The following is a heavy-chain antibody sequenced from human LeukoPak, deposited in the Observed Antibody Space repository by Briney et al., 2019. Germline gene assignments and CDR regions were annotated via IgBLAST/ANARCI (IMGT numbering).Heavy chain of an antibody. CDR1: GFTFNSYW. CDR3: ARAPAPHCSSTSCYGYFRFDP. Sequence: PGGSLRLSCAASGFTFNSYWMSWVREAPGKGREWVANIKQDGSEKYYVDSVKGRFTISRDNAKNSLYLQINSLRAEDTAVYYCARAPAPHCSSTSCYGYFRFDPWGQGTLVTVSS. V-gene: IGHV3-7*01. D-gene: IGHD2-2*01. J-gene: IGHJ5*02. CDR2: IKQDGSEK.